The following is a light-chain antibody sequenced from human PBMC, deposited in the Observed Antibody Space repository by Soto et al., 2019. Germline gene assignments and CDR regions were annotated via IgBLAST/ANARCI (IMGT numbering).Light chain of an antibody. J-gene: IGLJ3*02. CDR3: AAWDDTLSAWV. CDR2: TNN. V-gene: IGLV1-47*02. CDR1: FSNIGRDY. Sequence: QLVLTQPPSASGTPGQRVTISCSGSFSNIGRDYVYWYQQFPGTAPKLLIYTNNQRPLGVPDRFSGSKSGTSASLAISGLRSGDEADYYCAAWDDTLSAWVFGGGTKVTVL.